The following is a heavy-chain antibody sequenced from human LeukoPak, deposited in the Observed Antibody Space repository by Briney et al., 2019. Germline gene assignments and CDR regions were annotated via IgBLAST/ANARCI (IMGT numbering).Heavy chain of an antibody. Sequence: PSETLSLTCTVSGYSISSGYYWGWIRQPPGKGLEWIGSIYHSGSTYYNPSLKSRVTISVDTSKNQFSLKLSSVTAADTAVYYCARDRNYPFDYWGQGTLVTVSS. D-gene: IGHD1-7*01. V-gene: IGHV4-38-2*02. CDR2: IYHSGST. CDR3: ARDRNYPFDY. CDR1: GYSISSGYY. J-gene: IGHJ4*02.